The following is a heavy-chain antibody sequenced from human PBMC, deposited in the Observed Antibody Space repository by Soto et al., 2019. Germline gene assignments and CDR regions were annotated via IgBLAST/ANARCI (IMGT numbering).Heavy chain of an antibody. CDR3: ARDTPVLPQGNWFDP. Sequence: SETLSLTCTVSGGSVSSGSDYWSWIRQPPGKGLEWIGYIYYSGSTNYNPSLKSRVTISVDTSKNQFSLKLSSVTAADTAVYYCARDTPVLPQGNWFDPRGQGTLVTVSS. CDR2: IYYSGST. CDR1: GGSVSSGSDY. D-gene: IGHD3-10*01. J-gene: IGHJ5*02. V-gene: IGHV4-61*01.